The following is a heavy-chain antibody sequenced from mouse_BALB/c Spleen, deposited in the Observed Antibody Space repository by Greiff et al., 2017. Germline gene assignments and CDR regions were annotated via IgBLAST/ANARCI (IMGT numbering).Heavy chain of an antibody. D-gene: IGHD2-3*01. CDR3: ARFYDGYGFAY. CDR2: ISYDGSN. V-gene: IGHV3-6*02. CDR1: GYSITSGYY. Sequence: EVKLLESGPGLVKPSQSLSLTCSVTGYSITSGYYWNWIRQFPGNKLEWMGYISYDGSNNYNPSLKNRISITRDTSKNQFFLKLNSVTTEDTATYYCARFYDGYGFAYWGQGTLVTVSA. J-gene: IGHJ3*01.